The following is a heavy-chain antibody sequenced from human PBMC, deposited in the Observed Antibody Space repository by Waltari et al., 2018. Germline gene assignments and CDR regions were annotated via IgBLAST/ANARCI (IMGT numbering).Heavy chain of an antibody. V-gene: IGHV1-69*13. J-gene: IGHJ6*03. CDR2: SIPIFGTA. Sequence: QVQLVQSGAEVKKPGSSVKVSCKASGGTFSSYAISWVRQAPGQGLEWMGRSIPIFGTANYAQKCQGRVTITADKSTSTAYMELSSLRSEDTAVYYCARDLVPAAPNPHYYYYMDVWGKGTTVTISS. CDR1: GGTFSSYA. D-gene: IGHD2-2*01. CDR3: ARDLVPAAPNPHYYYYMDV.